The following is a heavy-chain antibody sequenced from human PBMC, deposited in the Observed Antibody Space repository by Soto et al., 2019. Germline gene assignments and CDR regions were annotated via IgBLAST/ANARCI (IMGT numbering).Heavy chain of an antibody. V-gene: IGHV4-30-4*01. CDR3: ATMGTPATGLYYFDY. Sequence: QVQLQESGPGLVKPSQTLSLTCTVSGGSISSGNYYWSWIRQPPGKGLEWIGFISYSGSTYYNSSLKSRVTISVDTSKNQFSLNLSFVTAADTDVYYCATMGTPATGLYYFDYWGQGTLVTVSS. D-gene: IGHD1-7*01. CDR2: ISYSGST. CDR1: GGSISSGNYY. J-gene: IGHJ4*02.